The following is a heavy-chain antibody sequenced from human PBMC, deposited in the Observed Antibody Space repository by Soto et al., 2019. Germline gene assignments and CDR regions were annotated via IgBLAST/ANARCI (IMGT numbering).Heavy chain of an antibody. CDR1: GGSVSSGRFY. V-gene: IGHV4-61*01. J-gene: IGHJ4*02. D-gene: IGHD2-2*01. CDR2: IYYRVST. Sequence: QVQLQESGTGLVKPSETLSLTCTVSGGSVSSGRFYWRWIRQPPGKGLEWIGYIYYRVSTNYNHSLKIRVTIRVDTSKILFSLMLSSVTAADSAVYYCARVVCSSTRCGLECWGQGTLV. CDR3: ARVVCSSTRCGLEC.